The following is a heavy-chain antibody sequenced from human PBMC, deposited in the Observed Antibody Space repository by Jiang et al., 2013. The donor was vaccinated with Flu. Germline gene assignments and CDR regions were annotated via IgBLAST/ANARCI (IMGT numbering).Heavy chain of an antibody. CDR1: GASISSTHYY. CDR2: ISYSGST. Sequence: ETLFLTCTVSGASISSTHYYWDWIRQPPGKGLEWIGRISYSGSTYYNPSLKSRLTISVDTSENQFSLKLSSVTAADTAVYYCGRSDGSYSGSGKTTGWFDPWGQGTLVTVSS. V-gene: IGHV4-39*01. D-gene: IGHD3-10*01. J-gene: IGHJ5*02. CDR3: GRSDGSYSGSGKTTGWFDP.